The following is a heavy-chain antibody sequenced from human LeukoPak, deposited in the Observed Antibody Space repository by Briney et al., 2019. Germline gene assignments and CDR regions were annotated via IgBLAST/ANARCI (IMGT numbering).Heavy chain of an antibody. J-gene: IGHJ6*03. V-gene: IGHV3-9*03. Sequence: GGSLRLSCAASGFTFDDYAMHWVRQAPGKGLEWVSGSSWNSGSIGYADSVKGRFTISRDNAKNSLYLQMNSLRAEDMALYYCAKDIASSYYYYYMDVWGKGTTVTVSS. D-gene: IGHD6-6*01. CDR3: AKDIASSYYYYYMDV. CDR2: SSWNSGSI. CDR1: GFTFDDYA.